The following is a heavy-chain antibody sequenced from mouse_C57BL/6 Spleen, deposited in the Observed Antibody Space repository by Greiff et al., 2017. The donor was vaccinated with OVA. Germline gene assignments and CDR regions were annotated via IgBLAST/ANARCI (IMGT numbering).Heavy chain of an antibody. CDR2: ISNGGGST. J-gene: IGHJ3*01. D-gene: IGHD3-2*02. V-gene: IGHV5-12*01. CDR3: ARQGQLRLREAWFAY. Sequence: EVQLVESGGGLVQPGGSLKLSCAASGFTFSDYYMYWVRQTPEKRLEWVAYISNGGGSTYYPDTVKGRFTISRDNAKNTLYLQMSRLKSEDTAMYYCARQGQLRLREAWFAYWGQGTLVTVSA. CDR1: GFTFSDYY.